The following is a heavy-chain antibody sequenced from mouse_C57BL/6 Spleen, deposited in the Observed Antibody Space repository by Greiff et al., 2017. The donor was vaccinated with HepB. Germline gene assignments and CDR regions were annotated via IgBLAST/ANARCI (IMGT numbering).Heavy chain of an antibody. D-gene: IGHD1-1*01. Sequence: EVKLVESGAGLVKPGGSLKLSCAASGFTFSSYAMSWVRQTPEKRLEWVAYISSGGDYIYYADTVKGRFTISRDHARNTLDLQMSRLKSEDTAMYYCTRESFYYGSSCFDDWGQGTTLTVSS. J-gene: IGHJ2*01. CDR1: GFTFSSYA. CDR3: TRESFYYGSSCFDD. V-gene: IGHV5-9-1*02. CDR2: ISSGGDYI.